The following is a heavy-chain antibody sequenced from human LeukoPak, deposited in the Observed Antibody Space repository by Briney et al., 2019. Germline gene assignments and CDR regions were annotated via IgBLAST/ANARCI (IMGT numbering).Heavy chain of an antibody. D-gene: IGHD1-26*01. J-gene: IGHJ4*02. V-gene: IGHV3-23*01. CDR1: GFTFSSYA. Sequence: GGSLRLSCAASGFTFSSYAMSWVRQAPGKGLEWVSGISGSGGSTYYADSVKGRFAISRDNSKNTLYLQMNSLRAEDTAVYYCAKAGGGTYAEDYFDYWGQGTLVTVSS. CDR2: ISGSGGST. CDR3: AKAGGGTYAEDYFDY.